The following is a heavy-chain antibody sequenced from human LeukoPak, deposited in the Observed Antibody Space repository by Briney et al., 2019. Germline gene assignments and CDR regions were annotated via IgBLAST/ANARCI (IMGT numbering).Heavy chain of an antibody. V-gene: IGHV1-2*06. CDR1: GYTFTGDY. Sequence: ASVKVSCKAAGYTFTGDYMFWVRQAPGHGLEWMGRINPNTGGTNYAQKFQGRVTMTRDTSISTAYMELSRLTSDDTAVYYCARGYCSGGSCYSVENWFDPWGQGTLVTVSS. D-gene: IGHD2-15*01. CDR2: INPNTGGT. CDR3: ARGYCSGGSCYSVENWFDP. J-gene: IGHJ5*02.